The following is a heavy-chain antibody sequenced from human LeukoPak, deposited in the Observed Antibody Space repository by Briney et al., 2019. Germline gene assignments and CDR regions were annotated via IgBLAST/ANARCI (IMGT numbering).Heavy chain of an antibody. Sequence: ASVKVSCXASGYTFTGYYIQWVRQAPGQGGERMGWIKPNSGGTNYAQKFQGRVTMTRDTSISTAYMELSRLRSDDTAVYYCARTELRYFDWLLPFDYWGQGTLVTVSS. CDR1: GYTFTGYY. CDR3: ARTELRYFDWLLPFDY. V-gene: IGHV1-2*02. J-gene: IGHJ4*02. D-gene: IGHD3-9*01. CDR2: IKPNSGGT.